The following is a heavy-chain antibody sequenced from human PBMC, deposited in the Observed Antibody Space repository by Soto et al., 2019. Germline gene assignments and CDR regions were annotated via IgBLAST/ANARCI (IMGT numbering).Heavy chain of an antibody. V-gene: IGHV4-34*01. J-gene: IGHJ4*02. D-gene: IGHD2-8*02. CDR3: ARDKITGLFDY. Sequence: QVQLQQSGAGLLKPSETLSLTCAVSGGSFSGYYWTWIRQPPGTGLEWIGEINHSGSTNYNPSLKSRVTISVDTSKHQFSLELTSVTAADTAVYYCARDKITGLFDYWGQGTLVTLSS. CDR1: GGSFSGYY. CDR2: INHSGST.